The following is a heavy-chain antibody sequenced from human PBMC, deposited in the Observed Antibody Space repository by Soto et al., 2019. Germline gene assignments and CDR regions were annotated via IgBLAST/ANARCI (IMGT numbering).Heavy chain of an antibody. CDR2: IYPGDSDT. CDR3: ARQGGYCISTSCYAEYYYYGMDV. Sequence: GESLKISCKGSGYSFTSYWIGWVRQMPGKGLEWMGIIYPGDSDTRYSPSFQGQVTISADKSISTAYLQWSSLKASDTAMYYCARQGGYCISTSCYAEYYYYGMDVWGQGTTVTVSS. V-gene: IGHV5-51*01. CDR1: GYSFTSYW. J-gene: IGHJ6*02. D-gene: IGHD2-2*01.